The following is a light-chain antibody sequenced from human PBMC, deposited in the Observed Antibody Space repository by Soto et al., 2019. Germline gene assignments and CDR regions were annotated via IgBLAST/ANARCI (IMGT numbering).Light chain of an antibody. J-gene: IGKJ4*01. V-gene: IGKV3-11*01. CDR3: QQRSNWPPFLT. CDR1: QSVSSY. CDR2: DAS. Sequence: EIVLTQSPATLSLSPGERATLSCRASQSVSSYLAWYQQKPGQAPRLLIYDASNRATGIPARFSGSGSGTDFTLTISSLEPEDFAVYYCQQRSNWPPFLTSGGGTKVEIK.